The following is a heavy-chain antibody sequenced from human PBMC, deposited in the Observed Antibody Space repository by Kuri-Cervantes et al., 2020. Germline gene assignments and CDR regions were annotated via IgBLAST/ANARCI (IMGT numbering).Heavy chain of an antibody. V-gene: IGHV3-48*02. Sequence: GESLKISCAASGFTFSSYAMNWVRQAPGKGLEWVSYIRSSSSTIYDVDSVKGRFTISRDNAKNSLFLQMNSLRDEDTAVYYCARVDCRGYTCYVPSHGFEIWGKGTMVTVSS. D-gene: IGHD2-15*01. CDR2: IRSSSSTI. J-gene: IGHJ3*02. CDR3: ARVDCRGYTCYVPSHGFEI. CDR1: GFTFSSYA.